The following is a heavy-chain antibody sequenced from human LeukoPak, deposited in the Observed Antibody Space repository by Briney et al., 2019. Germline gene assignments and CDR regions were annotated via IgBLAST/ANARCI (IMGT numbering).Heavy chain of an antibody. D-gene: IGHD2-2*01. Sequence: SETLSLTCTVSGGSISSSSYYWGWIRQPPGKGLEWIGSIYYSGSTYYNPSLKSRVTISVDTSKNQFSLKLSSVTAADTAVYYCARHRRGVPAAMPYYFDYWGQGTLVTVSS. V-gene: IGHV4-39*01. CDR2: IYYSGST. CDR3: ARHRRGVPAAMPYYFDY. CDR1: GGSISSSSYY. J-gene: IGHJ4*02.